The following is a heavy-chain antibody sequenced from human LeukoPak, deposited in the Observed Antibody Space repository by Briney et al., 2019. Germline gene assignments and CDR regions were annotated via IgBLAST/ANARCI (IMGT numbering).Heavy chain of an antibody. J-gene: IGHJ4*02. Sequence: GGSLRLSCAASGFTFSNFWMNWVRQAPGKGLEWVSVIYSGGSTYYADSVKGRFTISRANSKNTLYLQMNSLRAEDTAVYYCARGTSIDYWGQGTLVTVSS. CDR3: ARGTSIDY. CDR1: GFTFSNFW. V-gene: IGHV3-53*01. D-gene: IGHD3-10*01. CDR2: IYSGGST.